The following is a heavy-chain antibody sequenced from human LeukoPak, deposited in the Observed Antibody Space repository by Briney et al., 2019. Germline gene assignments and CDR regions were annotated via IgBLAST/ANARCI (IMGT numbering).Heavy chain of an antibody. CDR2: IYHSGST. Sequence: SETLSLTCTASGFSITRGDYWGWIRQPPGKGLEWIGAIYHSGSTYYDPSLKSRVAISVDTFKNQFSLRLSSVSAADTAVYYCARSGPYYYHYVDVWGKGTTVTVSS. CDR1: GFSITRGDY. V-gene: IGHV4-38-2*02. J-gene: IGHJ6*03. D-gene: IGHD3-10*01. CDR3: ARSGPYYYHYVDV.